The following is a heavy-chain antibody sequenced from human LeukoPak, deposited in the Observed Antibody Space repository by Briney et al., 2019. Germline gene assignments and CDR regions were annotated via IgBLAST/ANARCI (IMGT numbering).Heavy chain of an antibody. CDR2: ISGSGGST. Sequence: GGSLRLSCAASGFTFSSYAMSWVRQAPGKGLEWVSAISGSGGSTYYADSVKGRFTISRDNSKNTLYLQMNSLRDEDTAVYYCARTNYYDSSGSFDYWGQGTLVTVSS. V-gene: IGHV3-23*01. D-gene: IGHD3-22*01. J-gene: IGHJ4*02. CDR3: ARTNYYDSSGSFDY. CDR1: GFTFSSYA.